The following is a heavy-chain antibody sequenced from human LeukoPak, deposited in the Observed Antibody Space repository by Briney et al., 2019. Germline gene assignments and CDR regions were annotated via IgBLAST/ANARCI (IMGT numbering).Heavy chain of an antibody. V-gene: IGHV1-46*01. J-gene: IGHJ6*02. CDR1: GYTFTNYY. CDR2: INPSGGST. Sequence: ASVKVSCKASGYTFTNYYMLWVRQAPGQGLEWMGIINPSGGSTSFAQKFQGRVTVTRDTSTSTVYMELSSLRSEDTAVYYCALTTVAYYYYGMDVWGQGTTVTVSS. D-gene: IGHD4-23*01. CDR3: ALTTVAYYYYGMDV.